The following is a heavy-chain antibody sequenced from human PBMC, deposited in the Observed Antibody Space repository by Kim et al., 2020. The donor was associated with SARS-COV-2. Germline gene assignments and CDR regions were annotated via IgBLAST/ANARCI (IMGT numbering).Heavy chain of an antibody. CDR3: ARDGGRGNRYYGMDV. Sequence: PALKRRVTISGDTSKNPFSRKLSSVTAADTAVYYCARDGGRGNRYYGMDVWGQGTTVTVSS. V-gene: IGHV4-31*02. D-gene: IGHD2-15*01. J-gene: IGHJ6*02.